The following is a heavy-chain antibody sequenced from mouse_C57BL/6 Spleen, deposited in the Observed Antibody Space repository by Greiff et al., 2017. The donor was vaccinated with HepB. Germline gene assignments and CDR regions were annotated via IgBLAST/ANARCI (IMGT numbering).Heavy chain of an antibody. V-gene: IGHV14-1*01. Sequence: LVESGAELVRPGASVKLSCTASGFNIKDYYMHWVKQRPEQGLEWIGRIDPEDGDTEYAPKFQGKATMTADTSSNTAYLQLSSLTSEDTAVYYCTTGGYGNYPYYFDYWGQGTTLTVSS. CDR3: TTGGYGNYPYYFDY. J-gene: IGHJ2*01. D-gene: IGHD2-1*01. CDR1: GFNIKDYY. CDR2: IDPEDGDT.